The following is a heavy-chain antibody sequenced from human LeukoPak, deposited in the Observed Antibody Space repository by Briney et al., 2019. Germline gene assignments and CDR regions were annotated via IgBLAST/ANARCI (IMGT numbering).Heavy chain of an antibody. J-gene: IGHJ4*02. CDR3: ARWGYDYGGNYLDS. Sequence: GGSLRLSCAASGFTFSSYSMNWVRQAPGKGLEWVSYISSSSSTIYYADSVKGRFTISRGNAKNSLYLQMNSLRDEDTAVYYCARWGYDYGGNYLDSWGQGTLVTVSS. D-gene: IGHD4-23*01. CDR2: ISSSSSTI. V-gene: IGHV3-48*02. CDR1: GFTFSSYS.